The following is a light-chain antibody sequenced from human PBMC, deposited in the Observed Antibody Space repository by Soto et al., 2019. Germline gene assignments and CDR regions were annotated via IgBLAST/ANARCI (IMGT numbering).Light chain of an antibody. CDR3: QQYNNWPPWT. CDR2: GAS. J-gene: IGKJ1*01. V-gene: IGKV3-15*01. Sequence: EIVMTQSPATLSLSPGEKPTLSGRPSQRFGSNLAWYQQKPGQAPRLFIYGASTRATGIPARFSGSGSGTEFTLTISSLQSEDFAVYYCQQYNNWPPWTFGQGTKVEIK. CDR1: QRFGSN.